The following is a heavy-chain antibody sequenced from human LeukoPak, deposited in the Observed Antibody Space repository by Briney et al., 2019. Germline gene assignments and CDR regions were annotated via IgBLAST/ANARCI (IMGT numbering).Heavy chain of an antibody. CDR2: ISSSGSTI. D-gene: IGHD4-17*01. CDR3: ARDPYYGDYVV. J-gene: IGHJ4*02. CDR1: GFTFSSYE. V-gene: IGHV3-48*03. Sequence: PGGSLRLSRAASGFTFSSYEMNWVRQAPGKGREWVSYISSSGSTIYYADSVKGRFTISRDNAKNSLYLQMTSLRAEDTAVYYCARDPYYGDYVVWGQGTLVTVSS.